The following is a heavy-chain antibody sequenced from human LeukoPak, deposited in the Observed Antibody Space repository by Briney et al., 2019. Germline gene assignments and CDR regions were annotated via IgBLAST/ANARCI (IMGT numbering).Heavy chain of an antibody. Sequence: SETLSLTCTVSGGSISSYYWSWIRQPPGKGLEGIGYIFYSCSTNYNPSLTSRVTISVAPSTNQFSLKLSSVTAADTAVYYCARDTTYCGGDCYSGYFDYWGQGTLVTVSS. D-gene: IGHD2-21*01. CDR2: IFYSCST. CDR1: GGSISSYY. V-gene: IGHV4-59*01. J-gene: IGHJ4*02. CDR3: ARDTTYCGGDCYSGYFDY.